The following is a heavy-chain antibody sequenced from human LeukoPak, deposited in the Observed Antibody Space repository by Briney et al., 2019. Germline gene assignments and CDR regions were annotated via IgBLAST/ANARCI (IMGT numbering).Heavy chain of an antibody. V-gene: IGHV4-30-2*01. D-gene: IGHD6-19*01. CDR2: VYHTGST. Sequence: PSETLSLTCAVSGGSISSGGYSWSWIRQPPGKGLEWIGYVYHTGSTYYNPSLKSRVTISVDRSKNQFSLKLTSVTAADTAVYYCARHSASSIAVAGGAFDIWGQGTMVTVSS. CDR3: ARHSASSIAVAGGAFDI. CDR1: GGSISSGGYS. J-gene: IGHJ3*02.